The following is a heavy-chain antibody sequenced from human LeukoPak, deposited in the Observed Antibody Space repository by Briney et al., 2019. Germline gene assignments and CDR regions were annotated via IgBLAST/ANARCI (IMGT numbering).Heavy chain of an antibody. Sequence: SVKVSCKASGGTFSSYAISWVRQVPGQGLEWMGGIIPIFGTANYAQKFQGRVTITADESTSTAYMELSSLRPEDTAVYYCAVVDIVATIIHSGAFDIWGQGTMVTVSS. J-gene: IGHJ3*02. CDR3: AVVDIVATIIHSGAFDI. V-gene: IGHV1-69*13. CDR2: IIPIFGTA. CDR1: GGTFSSYA. D-gene: IGHD5-12*01.